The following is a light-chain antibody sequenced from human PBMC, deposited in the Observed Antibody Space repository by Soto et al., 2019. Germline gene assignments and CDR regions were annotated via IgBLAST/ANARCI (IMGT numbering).Light chain of an antibody. CDR2: AAS. CDR3: QQSHSIPYT. Sequence: DIQMTQSPSSLSASVGDRVTITCRASQTISTYLNWYQQKPGEAPKLLIYAASKLQSGVPSRFSGSGSGTDFTLTISSLQPEDFATYYCQQSHSIPYTFGQGTKLENK. V-gene: IGKV1-39*01. CDR1: QTISTY. J-gene: IGKJ2*01.